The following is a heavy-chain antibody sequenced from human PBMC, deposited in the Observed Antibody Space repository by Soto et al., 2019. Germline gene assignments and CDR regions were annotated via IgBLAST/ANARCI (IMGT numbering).Heavy chain of an antibody. Sequence: SETLSLTCAVYGGSFSGYYWSWIRQPPGKGLEWIGEINHSGSTNYNPSLKSRVTISVDTSKNQFSLKLSSVTAADTAVYYCARAPIVVVPVATLFGAFDIWGRGTMVS. V-gene: IGHV4-34*01. D-gene: IGHD2-2*01. CDR2: INHSGST. CDR1: GGSFSGYY. J-gene: IGHJ3*02. CDR3: ARAPIVVVPVATLFGAFDI.